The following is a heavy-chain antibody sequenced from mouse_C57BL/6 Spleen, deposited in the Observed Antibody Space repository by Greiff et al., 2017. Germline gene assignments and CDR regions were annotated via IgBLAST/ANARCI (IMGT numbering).Heavy chain of an antibody. CDR3: ARRSTVVGNWYFDV. Sequence: QVQLQQPGAELVKPGASVKLSCKASGYTFTSYWMHWVKQRPGRGLEWIGRIDPNSGGTKYNEKFKSKATLTVDKPSRTAYMQLSSLPSEDSAVYYCARRSTVVGNWYFDVWGTGTTVTVSS. CDR2: IDPNSGGT. V-gene: IGHV1-72*01. D-gene: IGHD1-1*01. CDR1: GYTFTSYW. J-gene: IGHJ1*03.